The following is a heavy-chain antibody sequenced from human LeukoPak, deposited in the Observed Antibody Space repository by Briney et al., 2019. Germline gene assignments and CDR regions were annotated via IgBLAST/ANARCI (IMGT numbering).Heavy chain of an antibody. D-gene: IGHD6-25*01. CDR3: GRDLIGTAASWDC. CDR1: GFTVNNNY. Sequence: GGSLRLSCVASGFTVNNNYMNWVRQGPGKGLEWVSVISSGGSTYYADSVTGRFTISGDNSKNTLYLQMNNLRVEDTAVYYCGRDLIGTAASWDCWGQGTLVTVSS. V-gene: IGHV3-53*01. J-gene: IGHJ4*02. CDR2: ISSGGST.